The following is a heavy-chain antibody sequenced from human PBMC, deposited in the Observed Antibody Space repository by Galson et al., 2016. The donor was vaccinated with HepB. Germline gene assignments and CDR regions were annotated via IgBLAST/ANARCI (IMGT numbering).Heavy chain of an antibody. J-gene: IGHJ4*02. CDR2: TDPRDSST. D-gene: IGHD6-19*01. V-gene: IGHV5-10-1*01. Sequence: QSGAEVKKPGESLRISCETSGSSFTSYWITWVRQVPGKGLEWLGKTDPRDSSTNYSPSLQGHVIISSDKSISTAYLQWRSLEASDTAMYYCARHALGSSGWHFLDYWGRGTLVSVSS. CDR3: ARHALGSSGWHFLDY. CDR1: GSSFTSYW.